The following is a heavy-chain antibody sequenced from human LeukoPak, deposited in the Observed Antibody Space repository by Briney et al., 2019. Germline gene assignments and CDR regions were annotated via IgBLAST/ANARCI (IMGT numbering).Heavy chain of an antibody. D-gene: IGHD6-19*01. CDR1: GYTFTSYD. V-gene: IGHV1-8*01. J-gene: IGHJ4*02. Sequence: GASVKVSCKASGYTFTSYDINWVRQATGQGLEWMGWMNPNGGNTGYAQKFQGRVTITRNTSIDTAYMELSSLRSEDTAVYYCARGTRIAVAGTSQRKKFDYWGQGTLVTVSS. CDR3: ARGTRIAVAGTSQRKKFDY. CDR2: MNPNGGNT.